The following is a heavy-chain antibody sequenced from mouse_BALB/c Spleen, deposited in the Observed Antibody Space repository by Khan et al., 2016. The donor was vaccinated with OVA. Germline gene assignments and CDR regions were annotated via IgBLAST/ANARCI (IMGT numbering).Heavy chain of an antibody. Sequence: VQLKQSGPELVTPGASVKMSCKASGYTFTNYVLHWVKQKPGQGLEWIGYINPYNGGTKYNEKFKGKATLASDRSSITAYMELSSLTSEASAVYYCARRNWQSYYDDYWGQGTTLTLSS. CDR1: GYTFTNYV. D-gene: IGHD4-1*01. V-gene: IGHV1S136*01. CDR3: ARRNWQSYYDDY. J-gene: IGHJ2*01. CDR2: INPYNGGT.